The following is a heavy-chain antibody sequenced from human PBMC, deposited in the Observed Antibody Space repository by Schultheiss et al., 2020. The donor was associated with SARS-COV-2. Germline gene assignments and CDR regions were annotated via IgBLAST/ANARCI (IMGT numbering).Heavy chain of an antibody. CDR2: INPNSGGT. D-gene: IGHD3-3*01. Sequence: ASVKVSCKASGYIFTSYYIHWVRQAPGQGLEWMGWINPNSGGTNYAQKFQGRVTMTTDTSTSTAYMELSSLRSEDTAVYYCARVAIFGVVPDYYYYGMDVWGQGTTVTVSS. CDR1: GYIFTSYY. J-gene: IGHJ6*02. CDR3: ARVAIFGVVPDYYYYGMDV. V-gene: IGHV1-2*02.